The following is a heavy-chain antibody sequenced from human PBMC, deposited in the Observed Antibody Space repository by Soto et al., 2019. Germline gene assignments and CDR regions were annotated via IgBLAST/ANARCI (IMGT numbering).Heavy chain of an antibody. CDR2: IYYSGST. D-gene: IGHD3-22*01. V-gene: IGHV4-39*01. Sequence: SETLSLTCTVSGGSIRSSSYYWGWIRQPPGKGLEWIGSIYYSGSTYYNPSLKSRVTISVDTSKNQFSLKLSSVTAADTAVYYCARHARPYYYDSSGYYAWGYFDYWGQGTLVTVS. J-gene: IGHJ4*02. CDR3: ARHARPYYYDSSGYYAWGYFDY. CDR1: GGSIRSSSYY.